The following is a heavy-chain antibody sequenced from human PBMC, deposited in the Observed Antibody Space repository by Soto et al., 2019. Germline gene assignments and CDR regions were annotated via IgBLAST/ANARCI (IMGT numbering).Heavy chain of an antibody. CDR2: IYSGGST. CDR1: GFTVSSNY. D-gene: IGHD5-12*01. Sequence: EVQLVETGGGLIQPGGSLRLSCAASGFTVSSNYMSWVRQAPGKGLEWVSVIYSGGSTYYADSVKGRFTISRDNSKNTLYLQMNSLRVEDTAGYYCAREHDYMDYFDYWGQGTLVTVSS. V-gene: IGHV3-53*02. CDR3: AREHDYMDYFDY. J-gene: IGHJ4*02.